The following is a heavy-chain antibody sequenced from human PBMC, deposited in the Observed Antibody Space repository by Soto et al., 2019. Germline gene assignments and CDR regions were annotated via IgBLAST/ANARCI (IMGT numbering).Heavy chain of an antibody. CDR3: VRYPRSVGGSYRPDY. CDR1: GFTFSSYW. Sequence: PGGSLRLSCAASGFTFSSYWMHWVRQVPEKGLVWVSRINSDGSITNYADAVKGRFTISRDNVKNTLYLQMNSLRAEDTAVYYCVRYPRSVGGSYRPDYRGQRTLVTVSS. V-gene: IGHV3-74*01. D-gene: IGHD3-16*02. CDR2: INSDGSIT. J-gene: IGHJ4*02.